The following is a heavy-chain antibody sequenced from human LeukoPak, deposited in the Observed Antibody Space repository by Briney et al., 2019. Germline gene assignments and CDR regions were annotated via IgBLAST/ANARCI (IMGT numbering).Heavy chain of an antibody. J-gene: IGHJ4*02. CDR2: IYTSGST. Sequence: SETLSLTCTVSGGSISSYYWNWIRQPAGKGLEWIGRIYTSGSTNYNPSLKSRVTMSVDTSKNQFSLNLISVTAADTAVYYCARVIYDYVWGSYRQTGYFDYWGQGTLVTVSS. CDR1: GGSISSYY. D-gene: IGHD3-16*02. CDR3: ARVIYDYVWGSYRQTGYFDY. V-gene: IGHV4-4*07.